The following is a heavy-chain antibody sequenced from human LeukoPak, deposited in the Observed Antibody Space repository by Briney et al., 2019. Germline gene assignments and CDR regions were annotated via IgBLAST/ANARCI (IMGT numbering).Heavy chain of an antibody. CDR1: GFTFTTYS. Sequence: GESLKISCKGSGFTFTTYSFAWVRQMPGKGLEWMGVIYAGDSSTRYRPSFQGQVTISVDKSISTAYLQWSSLKASDSAIYYCARHSCYDSWGQGTLVTVSS. CDR2: IYAGDSST. V-gene: IGHV5-51*01. D-gene: IGHD3-16*01. J-gene: IGHJ4*02. CDR3: ARHSCYDS.